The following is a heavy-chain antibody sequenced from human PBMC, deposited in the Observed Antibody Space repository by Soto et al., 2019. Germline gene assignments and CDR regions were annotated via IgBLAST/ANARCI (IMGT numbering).Heavy chain of an antibody. CDR1: GYTLTELS. V-gene: IGHV1-24*01. CDR2: FDPEDGET. CDR3: ATLYLPIVPAAIYADY. D-gene: IGHD2-2*01. Sequence: ASVKVSCKVSGYTLTELSMHWVRQAPGKGLEWMGGFDPEDGETIYAQKFQGRVTMTEDTSTDTAYMELSSLRSEDTAVYYCATLYLPIVPAAIYADYWGQGTLVTVSS. J-gene: IGHJ4*02.